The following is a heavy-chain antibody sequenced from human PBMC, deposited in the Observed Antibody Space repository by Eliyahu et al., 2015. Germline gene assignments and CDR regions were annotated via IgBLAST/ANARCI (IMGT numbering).Heavy chain of an antibody. J-gene: IGHJ5*02. D-gene: IGHD2-21*01. V-gene: IGHV3-21*06. CDR3: ARESGGGYSP. CDR2: ISSSSHYI. CDR1: GFAFDNFP. Sequence: VQIVESGGGLVKPGGSLRLPVEASGFAFDNFPMNWVRQAPGKGLEWVSSISSSSHYISYTDSVRGRFTISRDNAKNSVFLQMDSLRVEDTAFYFCARESGGGYSPWGQGTLVTVSS.